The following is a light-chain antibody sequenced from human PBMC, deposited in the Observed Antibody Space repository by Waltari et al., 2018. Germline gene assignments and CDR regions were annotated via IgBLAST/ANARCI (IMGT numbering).Light chain of an antibody. CDR3: ASWDDSLNGPV. Sequence: QSVLTQPPSASGTPGQRVTISCSGSRSNIGTNTVNWYQQLPGAAPKVLIYRNNQRPSGVPDRFSGSKSVTSASLAISGLQSEDEAAYFCASWDDSLNGPVFGGGTTPTVL. J-gene: IGLJ3*02. V-gene: IGLV1-44*01. CDR1: RSNIGTNT. CDR2: RNN.